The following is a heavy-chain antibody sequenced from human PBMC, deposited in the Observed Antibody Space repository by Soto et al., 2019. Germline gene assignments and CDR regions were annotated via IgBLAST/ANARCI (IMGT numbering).Heavy chain of an antibody. J-gene: IGHJ6*02. CDR2: IYYSGST. D-gene: IGHD6-13*01. V-gene: IGHV4-39*01. CDR3: ARHRSFGSSWFDYYGMDV. CDR1: GGSISSSSYY. Sequence: QLQLQESGLGLVKPSETLSLTCTVSGGSISSSSYYWGWIRQPPGKGLEWIGSIYYSGSTYYNPSLKSRVTISVDTSKNQFSLKLSSVTAADTAVYYCARHRSFGSSWFDYYGMDVWGQGTTVTVSS.